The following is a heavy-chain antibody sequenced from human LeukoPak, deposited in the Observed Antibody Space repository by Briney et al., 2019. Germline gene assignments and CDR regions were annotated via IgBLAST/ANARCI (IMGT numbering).Heavy chain of an antibody. CDR1: GASISSSSYY. J-gene: IGHJ4*02. Sequence: PSETLSLTCTVTGASISSSSYYWGWIRQPPGKGLEWIGSIYYSGGTYHNPSLKSRVTISVDTSKNQFSLKLSSVTAADTAVYYCATPSSGYLYYFDYWGQGTLVTVSS. CDR2: IYYSGGT. D-gene: IGHD3-22*01. V-gene: IGHV4-39*01. CDR3: ATPSSGYLYYFDY.